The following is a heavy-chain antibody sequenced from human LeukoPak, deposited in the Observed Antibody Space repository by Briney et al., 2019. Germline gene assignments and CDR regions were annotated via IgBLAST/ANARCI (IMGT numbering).Heavy chain of an antibody. J-gene: IGHJ4*02. V-gene: IGHV4-39*01. Sequence: SETLSLTCTVSGGSISSSSYYWGWIRQPPGKGLAWIGSIYYSGSTYYNPSLKSRVTISVDTSKNQFSLKLSSVTAADTAVYYCARLSSYYDFWSGYERTLDYWGQGTLVTVSS. CDR3: ARLSSYYDFWSGYERTLDY. CDR1: GGSISSSSYY. D-gene: IGHD3-3*01. CDR2: IYYSGST.